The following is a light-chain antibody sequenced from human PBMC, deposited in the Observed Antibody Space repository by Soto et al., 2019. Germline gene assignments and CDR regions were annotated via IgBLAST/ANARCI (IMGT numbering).Light chain of an antibody. CDR3: ETWDNSLSAHYV. CDR2: ENN. J-gene: IGLJ1*01. Sequence: QSVLTQPPSVSAAPGQKVTISCSGSSSNIGNNYVSWYQQLPGTAPKLLIYENNKRPSGIPDRFSGSKSGASATLGITGLQTGDEADYYCETWDNSLSAHYVFGTGTKVTVL. V-gene: IGLV1-51*02. CDR1: SSNIGNNY.